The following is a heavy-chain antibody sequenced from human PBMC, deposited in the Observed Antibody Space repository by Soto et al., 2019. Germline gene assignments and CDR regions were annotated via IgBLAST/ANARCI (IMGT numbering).Heavy chain of an antibody. Sequence: QVPLVQSGAEVKKPGASVMVSCKASGYSFTNFYIIWVRQAPGQGLEWVGWVSAYNGITDYAEKFQGRVTMTTDASTSTAYLEMRGLRSDDTAVYYCARDQTGYGWPPLTFHWGQGTLLTVSS. D-gene: IGHD5-12*01. CDR1: GYSFTNFY. J-gene: IGHJ4*02. CDR3: ARDQTGYGWPPLTFH. V-gene: IGHV1-18*01. CDR2: VSAYNGIT.